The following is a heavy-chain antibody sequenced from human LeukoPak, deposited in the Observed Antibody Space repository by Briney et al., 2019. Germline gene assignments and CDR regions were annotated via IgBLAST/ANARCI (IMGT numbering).Heavy chain of an antibody. J-gene: IGHJ4*02. CDR1: GYTFTCYY. V-gene: IGHV1-2*02. CDR2: INPNSGGT. D-gene: IGHD6-13*01. CDR3: ARAGIAAAGTGFDY. Sequence: ASVKVSCKASGYTFTCYYMHWVRQAPGQGLEWMGWINPNSGGTNYAQKFQGRVTMTRDTSISTAYMELSRLRSDDTAVYYCARAGIAAAGTGFDYWGQGTLVTVSS.